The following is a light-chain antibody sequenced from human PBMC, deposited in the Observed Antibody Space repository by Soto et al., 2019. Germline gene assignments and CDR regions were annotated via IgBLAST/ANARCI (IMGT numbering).Light chain of an antibody. CDR2: GAS. CDR3: QQYGSSPRT. CDR1: QSVSSSY. V-gene: IGKV3-20*01. Sequence: EIVLTQPPGTLSLSPGERATLSCRASQSVSSSYLARYQQKPGQAPRLLIYGASRRATGIPDRFSGSGSGTDFTLTISRLEPEDFAVYYCQQYGSSPRTFGQGTKVDIK. J-gene: IGKJ1*01.